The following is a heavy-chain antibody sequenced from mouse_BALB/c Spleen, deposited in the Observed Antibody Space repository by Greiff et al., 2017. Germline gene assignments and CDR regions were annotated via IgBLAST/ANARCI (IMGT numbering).Heavy chain of an antibody. CDR1: GYSITSGYY. D-gene: IGHD2-1*01. V-gene: IGHV3-6*02. CDR2: ISYDGSN. Sequence: EVKLMESGPGLVKPSQSLSLTCSVTGYSITSGYYWNWIRQFPGNKLEWMGYISYDGSNNYNPSLKNRISITRDTSKNQFFLKLNSVTTEDTATYYCARGGNYLYWYFDVWGAGTTVTVSS. CDR3: ARGGNYLYWYFDV. J-gene: IGHJ1*01.